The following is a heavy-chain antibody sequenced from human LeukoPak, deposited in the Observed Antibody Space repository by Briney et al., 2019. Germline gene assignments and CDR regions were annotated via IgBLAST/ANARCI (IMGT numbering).Heavy chain of an antibody. Sequence: SETLSLTCTVSGGSISSGGYYWSWIRQPPGKGLEWIGYIYHSGSTYYNPSLKSRVTISVDRSKNQFSLKLSSVTAADTAVYYCARDLGTERYSIAAAGWLGYWGQGTLVTVSS. V-gene: IGHV4-30-2*01. CDR1: GGSISSGGYY. CDR3: ARDLGTERYSIAAAGWLGY. CDR2: IYHSGST. J-gene: IGHJ4*02. D-gene: IGHD6-13*01.